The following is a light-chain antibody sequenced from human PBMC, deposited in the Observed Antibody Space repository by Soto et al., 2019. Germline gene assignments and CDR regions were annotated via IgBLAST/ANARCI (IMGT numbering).Light chain of an antibody. CDR3: QQYNDWPLT. Sequence: EIVMTQSPVTLSVSPGERATLSCRASQSVSSNLAWYQQKPGQAPSLLIYGAFTRATGIPARFSGTGSGTEFTLTISSLQSEDLALYYCQQYNDWPLTFGQGTKV. CDR2: GAF. V-gene: IGKV3-15*01. CDR1: QSVSSN. J-gene: IGKJ1*01.